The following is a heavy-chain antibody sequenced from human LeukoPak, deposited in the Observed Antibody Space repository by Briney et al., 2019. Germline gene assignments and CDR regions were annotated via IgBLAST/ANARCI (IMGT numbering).Heavy chain of an antibody. D-gene: IGHD4-17*01. Sequence: PGGSLRLSCAASGFTFSSYGMHWVRQAPGKGLEWVAFIRYDGSNKYYADSVKGRFTISRDNSKNTLYLQMNSLRAEDTAVYYCAKDPGYGDYVQMYYFDYWGQGTLVTVSS. CDR2: IRYDGSNK. CDR1: GFTFSSYG. V-gene: IGHV3-30*02. CDR3: AKDPGYGDYVQMYYFDY. J-gene: IGHJ4*02.